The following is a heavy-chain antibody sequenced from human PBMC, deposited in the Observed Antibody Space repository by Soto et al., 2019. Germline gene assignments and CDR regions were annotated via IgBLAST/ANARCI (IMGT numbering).Heavy chain of an antibody. CDR1: GFTFSSYC. D-gene: IGHD3-22*01. CDR2: IWYDGSNK. J-gene: IGHJ3*02. Sequence: GGSLRLSCAASGFTFSSYCMHWVRQAPGKGLEWVAVIWYDGSNKYYADSVKGRFTISRDNSKSTLYLQMNSLRAEDTAVYYCARGYYYDSSGYYAFAIRGQGTMVTVSS. CDR3: ARGYYYDSSGYYAFAI. V-gene: IGHV3-33*01.